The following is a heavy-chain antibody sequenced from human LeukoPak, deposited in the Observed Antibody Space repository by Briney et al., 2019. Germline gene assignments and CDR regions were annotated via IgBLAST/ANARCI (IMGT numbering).Heavy chain of an antibody. V-gene: IGHV3-49*04. CDR3: TRDFWSASYYGMDV. D-gene: IGHD3-3*01. Sequence: GGSLRLSCTASGFTFGDYAMSWVRQAPGKGLEWVGFIRSKAYGGTTEYAAPVKGRFTISRDDSKSIAYLQMNSLKTEDTAVYYCTRDFWSASYYGMDVWGQGTTVTVSS. J-gene: IGHJ6*02. CDR2: IRSKAYGGTT. CDR1: GFTFGDYA.